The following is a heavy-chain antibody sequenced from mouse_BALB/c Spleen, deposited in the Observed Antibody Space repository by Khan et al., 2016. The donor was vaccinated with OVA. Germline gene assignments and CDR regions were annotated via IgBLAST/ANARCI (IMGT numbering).Heavy chain of an antibody. Sequence: VELVESGPGLVAPSQSLSITCTVYGYSLTRYGVHWVRQPPGKVLEWLGLLWAGALTNYTLALMSRLCIRIDNSTSLVFLIMNSLQTDYTDLYYCARSKYRARYWGQGTTLTVSA. CDR3: ARSKYRARY. J-gene: IGHJ2*01. V-gene: IGHV2-9*02. CDR2: LWAGALT. CDR1: GYSLTRYG.